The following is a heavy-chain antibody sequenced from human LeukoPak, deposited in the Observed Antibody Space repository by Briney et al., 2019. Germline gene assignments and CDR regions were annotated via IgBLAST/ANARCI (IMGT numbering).Heavy chain of an antibody. J-gene: IGHJ4*02. CDR3: ARGDGSGLELDY. V-gene: IGHV4-30-4*01. D-gene: IGHD3-22*01. CDR1: GGSISSGDYY. CDR2: IYYSGST. Sequence: PSETLSLTCTVSGGSISSGDYYWSWIRQPPGKGLEWIGYIYYSGSTYYNPSLKSRVTISVDTSKNQFSLKLSSVTAADTAVYYCARGDGSGLELDYWGQGTLVTVSS.